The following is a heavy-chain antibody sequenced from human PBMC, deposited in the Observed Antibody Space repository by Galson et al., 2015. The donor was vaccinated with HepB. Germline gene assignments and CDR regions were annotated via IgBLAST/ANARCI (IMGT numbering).Heavy chain of an antibody. CDR1: GFTFSSYA. CDR2: INNNEGST. J-gene: IGHJ4*02. D-gene: IGHD6-13*01. Sequence: SLRLSCAASGFTFSSYAMHWVRQAPGKGLEYVSAINNNEGSTYYSDSVKGRFTISRDNSKNTLYLQMSSLRAEDTAVYYCRTFTSTWDFDYWGQGTLVTVSP. V-gene: IGHV3-64D*08. CDR3: RTFTSTWDFDY.